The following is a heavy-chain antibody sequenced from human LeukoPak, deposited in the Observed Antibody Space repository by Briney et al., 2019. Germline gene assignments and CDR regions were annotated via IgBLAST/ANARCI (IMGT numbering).Heavy chain of an antibody. CDR1: RGSFSGYF. CDR3: ARKGFVESTGWRGAFDV. J-gene: IGHJ3*01. CDR2: MNDRGST. V-gene: IGHV4-34*01. D-gene: IGHD2-8*02. Sequence: SETLSLTCDVYRGSFSGYFWSWIRQTPGKGLEWLGEMNDRGSTNYNPSLKSRVTISVAVSKNQYSLRLTSVTAADTAVYYCARKGFVESTGWRGAFDVWGQGTIVTVSS.